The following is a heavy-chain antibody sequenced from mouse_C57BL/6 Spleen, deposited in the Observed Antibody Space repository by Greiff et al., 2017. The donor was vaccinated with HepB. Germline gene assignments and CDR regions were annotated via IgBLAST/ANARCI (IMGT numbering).Heavy chain of an antibody. D-gene: IGHD1-1*01. CDR3: ARVNPYYYGSMLGRGENAMDY. V-gene: IGHV1-61*01. J-gene: IGHJ4*01. CDR2: IYPSDSET. CDR1: GYTFTSYW. Sequence: QVQLQQPGAELVRPGSSVKLSCKASGYTFTSYWMDWVKQRPGQGLEWIGNIYPSDSETHYNQKFKDKATLTVDKSSSTAYMQLSSLTSEDSAVYYCARVNPYYYGSMLGRGENAMDYWGQGTSVTVSS.